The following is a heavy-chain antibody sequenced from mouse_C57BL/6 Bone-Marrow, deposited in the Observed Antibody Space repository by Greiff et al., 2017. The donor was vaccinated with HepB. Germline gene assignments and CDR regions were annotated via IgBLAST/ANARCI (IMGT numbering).Heavy chain of an antibody. V-gene: IGHV1-31*01. CDR2: FYPYYGVS. J-gene: IGHJ3*01. D-gene: IGHD4-1*01. CDR3: ASDWDVSWFAY. CDR1: GYSFTGYY. Sequence: VQLQQSGPELVKPGASVKISCKASGYSFTGYYMHWVKQSHGNILDWIGYFYPYYGVSSYNQKFKGMATLTVVKSSCSAYMELLSLTSEDSAVYYCASDWDVSWFAYWGQGTLVTVSA.